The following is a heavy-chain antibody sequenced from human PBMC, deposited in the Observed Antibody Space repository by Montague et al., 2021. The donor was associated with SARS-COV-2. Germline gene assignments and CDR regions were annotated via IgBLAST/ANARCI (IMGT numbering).Heavy chain of an antibody. V-gene: IGHV6-1*01. Sequence: CAISGDSVSSVKPARHWNKHSSALDSEWLGRTFHRSQWHTDSAASVRSRISFSGDISKNQFSLHLNSVTPEDTAIYYCARDGDYGGTWYSFLQNWGQGTLVIVSS. CDR2: TFHRSQWHT. CDR1: GDSVSSVKPA. J-gene: IGHJ1*01. CDR3: ARDGDYGGTWYSFLQN. D-gene: IGHD4-17*01.